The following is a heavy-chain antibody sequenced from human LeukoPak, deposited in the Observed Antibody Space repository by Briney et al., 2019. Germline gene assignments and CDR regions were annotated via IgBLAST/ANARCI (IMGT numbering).Heavy chain of an antibody. CDR3: ARVQNSYHYDSSGYVYY. CDR1: GFTFSDYA. V-gene: IGHV3-30-3*01. CDR2: ISYDGSKK. D-gene: IGHD3-22*01. Sequence: GRSLRLSCAASGFTFSDYAIHWVRQAPGKGLKWVAVISYDGSKKYYADSVKGRFIISRDNPKNTLYLQMNSLRVEDTAVYYCARVQNSYHYDSSGYVYYWGQGTLVTVSS. J-gene: IGHJ4*02.